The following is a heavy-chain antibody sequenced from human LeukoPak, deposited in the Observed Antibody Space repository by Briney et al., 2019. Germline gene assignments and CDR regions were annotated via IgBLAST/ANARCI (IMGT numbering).Heavy chain of an antibody. V-gene: IGHV3-49*04. Sequence: GGSLRLSCAVSGFTFSSYWMSWVRQAPGKGLEWVGFIRSKAYGGTTEYAASVKGRFTISRDDSKSIAYLQMNSLKTEDTAVYYCTREDFYDYVWGSYPEGDYWGQGTLVTVSS. CDR2: IRSKAYGGTT. CDR1: GFTFSSYW. J-gene: IGHJ4*02. D-gene: IGHD3-16*02. CDR3: TREDFYDYVWGSYPEGDY.